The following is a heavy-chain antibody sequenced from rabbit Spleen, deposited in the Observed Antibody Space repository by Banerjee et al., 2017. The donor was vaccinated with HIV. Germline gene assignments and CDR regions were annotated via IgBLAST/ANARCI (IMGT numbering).Heavy chain of an antibody. V-gene: IGHV1S45*01. J-gene: IGHJ6*01. CDR3: ARDTGSSFSSYGMDL. Sequence: QEQLEESGGDLVKPEGSLTLTCTASGFSFSSSDYICWVRQAPGKGLEWISCIAGSSSGFTYSASWAKGRFTISKTSSTTVTLQMTSLTAADTATYFCARDTGSSFSSYGMDLWGPGTLVTVS. CDR1: GFSFSSSDY. D-gene: IGHD8-1*01. CDR2: IAGSSSGFT.